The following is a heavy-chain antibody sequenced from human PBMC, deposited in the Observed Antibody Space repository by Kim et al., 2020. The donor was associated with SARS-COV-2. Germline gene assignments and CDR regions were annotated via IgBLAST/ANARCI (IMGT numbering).Heavy chain of an antibody. CDR1: GFTFTNAW. V-gene: IGHV3-15*01. CDR3: TTAPEKNYYYYMDV. CDR2: IKSKTDGGTT. Sequence: GGSLRHSCAASGFTFTNAWMSWVRQAPGKGLEWVGRIKSKTDGGTTDYAAPVKGRFTISRDDSKNTLYLQMNSLKTEDTAVYYCTTAPEKNYYYYMDVWGKGTTVTVSS. J-gene: IGHJ6*03.